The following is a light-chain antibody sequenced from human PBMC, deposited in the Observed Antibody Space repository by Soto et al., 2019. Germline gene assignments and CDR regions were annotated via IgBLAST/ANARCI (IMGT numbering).Light chain of an antibody. CDR3: SSYTSSSTYV. Sequence: QSALTQPASVSESPGQSITISCTGTSSDVGGYNYVSWYQQHPVKAPKLMIYYVSNRPSGVSNRFSDSKSGNTATLTISGLQAEDEADYYCSSYTSSSTYVFGSGTKVTVL. V-gene: IGLV2-14*01. J-gene: IGLJ1*01. CDR1: SSDVGGYNY. CDR2: YVS.